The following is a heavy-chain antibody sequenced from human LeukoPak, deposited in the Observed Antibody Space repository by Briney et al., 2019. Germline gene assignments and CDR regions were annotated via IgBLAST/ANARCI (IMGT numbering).Heavy chain of an antibody. V-gene: IGHV1-8*01. Sequence: ASMKVSCKASGYTFTSYDINWVRQATGQGLEWMGWMNPNSGNTGYAQKFQGRVTMTRDTSISTAYMELSRLRSDDTAVYYCASDLGCSSTSCYTFDYWGQGTLVTVSS. D-gene: IGHD2-2*02. CDR3: ASDLGCSSTSCYTFDY. CDR1: GYTFTSYD. CDR2: MNPNSGNT. J-gene: IGHJ4*02.